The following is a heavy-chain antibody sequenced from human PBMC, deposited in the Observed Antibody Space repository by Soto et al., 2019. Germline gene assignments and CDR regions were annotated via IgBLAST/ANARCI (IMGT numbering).Heavy chain of an antibody. V-gene: IGHV5-51*01. J-gene: IGHJ6*01. CDR1: GYSFTNYW. Sequence: GESLKISCKGSGYSFTNYWIGWVRQMPGKGLEWMGIIYPGDSDTRYSPSFQGQVTISADKSISTAYLQWSSLKASDTAMYHCARTSAAGNYYYGMDVWGQGTTVIVSS. CDR2: IYPGDSDT. D-gene: IGHD6-13*01. CDR3: ARTSAAGNYYYGMDV.